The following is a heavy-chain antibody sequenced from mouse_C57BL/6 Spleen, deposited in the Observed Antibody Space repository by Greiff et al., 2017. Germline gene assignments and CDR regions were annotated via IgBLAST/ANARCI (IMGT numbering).Heavy chain of an antibody. D-gene: IGHD2-5*01. Sequence: EVQLQQSGAELVRPGASVKLSCTASGFTFTDYYMHWVKQTPEQGLEWIGGIDPEDGDTEYDPKFQGKATITADTSSNTAYLQLSSLTSEDTAVYYCTREDYDSNYDDLDYWGQGTTVTVSS. CDR2: IDPEDGDT. V-gene: IGHV14-1*01. CDR3: TREDYDSNYDDLDY. J-gene: IGHJ2*01. CDR1: GFTFTDYY.